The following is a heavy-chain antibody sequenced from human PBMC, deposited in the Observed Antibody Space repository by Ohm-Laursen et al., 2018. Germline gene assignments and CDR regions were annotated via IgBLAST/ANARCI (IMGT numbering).Heavy chain of an antibody. D-gene: IGHD2/OR15-2a*01. CDR3: ARVLPQAQFSLDY. CDR1: GYTFTDYY. CDR2: ISPNSGGT. Sequence: ASVKVSCKASGYTFTDYYMHWVRQAPGQGLEWMGWISPNSGGTNYAQKFQGRVTMTRDTSISTAYVELSSLRSDDTAVYYCARVLPQAQFSLDYWGQGTLVTVSS. V-gene: IGHV1-2*02. J-gene: IGHJ4*02.